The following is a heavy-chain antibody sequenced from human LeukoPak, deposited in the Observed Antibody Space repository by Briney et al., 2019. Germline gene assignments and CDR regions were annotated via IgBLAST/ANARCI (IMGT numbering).Heavy chain of an antibody. CDR1: GYTFTGYN. CDR2: NNPNSGGT. CDR3: ARDMTMAGEVPQY. J-gene: IGHJ4*02. Sequence: VASVKVSCKASGYTFTGYNMHWVRQAPGQGLEWMGWNNPNSGGTNYAQKFQGRVTMTRDTSISTAYMELSRLRSDDTAMYYCARDMTMAGEVPQYWGQGTLVTVSS. V-gene: IGHV1-2*02. D-gene: IGHD6-19*01.